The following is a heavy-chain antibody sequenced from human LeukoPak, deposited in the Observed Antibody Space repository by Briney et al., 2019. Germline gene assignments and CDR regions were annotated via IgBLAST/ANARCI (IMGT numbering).Heavy chain of an antibody. CDR2: ISGHNGNT. Sequence: ASVKVSCKASGYTFSDYGINWVRQAPGQGLEWMGWISGHNGNTNYAQKLQGRVTMTTDTSTSTAYMELRSLRSDDTAVYYCARVGLGYCSSTSCFRSESHYWGQGTLVTVSS. CDR1: GYTFSDYG. J-gene: IGHJ4*02. V-gene: IGHV1-18*04. CDR3: ARVGLGYCSSTSCFRSESHY. D-gene: IGHD2-2*01.